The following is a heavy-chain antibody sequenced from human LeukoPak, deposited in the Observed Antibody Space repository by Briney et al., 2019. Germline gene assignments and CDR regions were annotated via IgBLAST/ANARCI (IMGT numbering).Heavy chain of an antibody. D-gene: IGHD2-8*01. CDR2: INPTGGST. Sequence: ASVKVSCKASGYTFTSYYIHWVRQAPGQGLEWMAIINPTGGSTSYAQTFQGRVTITRDTSTSTVYMELSSLRSEDTAVYFCGRGPASNGDYWGQGTLVTVSS. J-gene: IGHJ4*02. CDR3: GRGPASNGDY. CDR1: GYTFTSYY. V-gene: IGHV1-46*01.